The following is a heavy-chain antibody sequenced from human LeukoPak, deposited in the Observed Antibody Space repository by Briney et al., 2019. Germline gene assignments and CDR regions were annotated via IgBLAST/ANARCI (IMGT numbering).Heavy chain of an antibody. J-gene: IGHJ4*02. V-gene: IGHV1-69*05. D-gene: IGHD1-26*01. CDR3: ASTPGHGPYRGSYYYFDY. Sequence: SVKVSCKASGGTFSSYAISWVRQAPGQGLEWMGRIIPIFGTANYAQKFQGRVTITTDESTSTAYMELSSLRSEDTAVYYCASTPGHGPYRGSYYYFDYWGQGTLVTVSS. CDR1: GGTFSSYA. CDR2: IIPIFGTA.